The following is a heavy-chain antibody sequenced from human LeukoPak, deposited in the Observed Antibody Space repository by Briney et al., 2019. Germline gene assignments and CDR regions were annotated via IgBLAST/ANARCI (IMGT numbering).Heavy chain of an antibody. CDR1: GFTFSSYG. D-gene: IGHD2-21*01. CDR2: ISYDGSNK. V-gene: IGHV3-30*03. CDR3: ARDPGPDSIDY. J-gene: IGHJ4*02. Sequence: GGSLRLSCAASGFTFSSYGMHWVRQAPGKGLEWVAVISYDGSNKYYADSVKGRFTISRDNSKNTLYLQMNSLRAEDTAVYYCARDPGPDSIDYWGQGTLVTVSS.